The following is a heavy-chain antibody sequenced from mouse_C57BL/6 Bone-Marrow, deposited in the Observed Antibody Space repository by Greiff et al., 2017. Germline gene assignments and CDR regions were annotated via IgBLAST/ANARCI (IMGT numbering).Heavy chain of an antibody. CDR1: GYAFSSYW. V-gene: IGHV1-80*01. CDR2: IYPGDGDT. CDR3: ARDGYYPWFAY. D-gene: IGHD2-3*01. Sequence: QVQLQQSGAELVKPGASVKISCKASGYAFSSYWLNWVKPRPGKGLEWIGQIYPGDGDTNYNGKFKGKATLTADKSSSTAYMQLSSLTSEDSAVYFCARDGYYPWFAYWGQGTLVTVSA. J-gene: IGHJ3*01.